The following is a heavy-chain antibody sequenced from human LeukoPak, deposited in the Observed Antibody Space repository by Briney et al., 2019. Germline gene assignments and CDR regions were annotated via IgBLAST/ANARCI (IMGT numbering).Heavy chain of an antibody. D-gene: IGHD3-3*01. V-gene: IGHV3-23*01. Sequence: GGSLRLSCAASGFTFSSYAMSWVRQAPGKGLEWVSAISVSGGSTYYADSVKGRFTISRDNSKNTLYLQMNSLIAEDTAVYYCAKVYGITIFGVLNYWGQGTLVTVSS. CDR1: GFTFSSYA. J-gene: IGHJ4*02. CDR2: ISVSGGST. CDR3: AKVYGITIFGVLNY.